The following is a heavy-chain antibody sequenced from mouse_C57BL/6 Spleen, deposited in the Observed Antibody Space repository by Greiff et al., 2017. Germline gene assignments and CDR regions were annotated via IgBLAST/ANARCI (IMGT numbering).Heavy chain of an antibody. CDR2: IDPANGNT. D-gene: IGHD2-4*01. CDR3: ASPIYYDYDVFAY. J-gene: IGHJ3*01. Sequence: VHVKQSVAELVRPGASVKLSCTASGFNIKNTYMHWVKQRPEQGLEWIGRIDPANGNTKYAPKFQGKATITADTSSNTAYLQLSSLTSEDTAIYYCASPIYYDYDVFAYWGQGTLVTVSA. CDR1: GFNIKNTY. V-gene: IGHV14-3*01.